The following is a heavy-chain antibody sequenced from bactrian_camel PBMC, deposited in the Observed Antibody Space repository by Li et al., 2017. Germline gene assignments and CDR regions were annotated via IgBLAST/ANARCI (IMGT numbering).Heavy chain of an antibody. CDR3: GRCPNRNCPQ. CDR1: GITEGTNC. D-gene: IGHD8*01. V-gene: IGHV3-2*01. J-gene: IGHJ4*01. CDR2: ISPSSTYT. Sequence: VQLVESGGGSVQAGGSLRLSCAVSGITEGTNCIGWLRQAPGNGLEWVASISPSSTYTFYADSVKGRFTISRDNSRNTLYLQLNSLQPEDTAMYYCGRCPNRNCPQRGQGTQVTVS.